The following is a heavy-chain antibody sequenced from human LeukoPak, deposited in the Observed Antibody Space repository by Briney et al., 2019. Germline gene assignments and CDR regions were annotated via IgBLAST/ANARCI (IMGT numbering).Heavy chain of an antibody. V-gene: IGHV1-8*01. CDR3: ARVYSRRSSGYYYADY. CDR2: MNPNSGNT. CDR1: GYTFTSND. D-gene: IGHD3-22*01. Sequence: ASVKVSCKASGYTFTSNDINWVRQAAGQGLERMGWMNPNSGNTGYAQKFQGRVTMTRNTSINTAYMELSSLRSEDTAVYYCARVYSRRSSGYYYADYWGQGTLVTVSS. J-gene: IGHJ4*02.